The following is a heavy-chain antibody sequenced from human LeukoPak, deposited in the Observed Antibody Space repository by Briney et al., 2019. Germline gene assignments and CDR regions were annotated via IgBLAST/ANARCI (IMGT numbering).Heavy chain of an antibody. CDR3: ARLEAV. CDR2: IKEDGSEK. D-gene: IGHD3-3*01. V-gene: IGHV3-7*01. Sequence: GGCLRLSCAASGFTFSWFWMSWVRQAPGKGLEWVANIKEDGSEKYYVDSVKGRFTISRDNAKNSLYLQMNSLRVEDTAVYYCARLEAVWGKGTTVTVSS. CDR1: GFTFSWFW. J-gene: IGHJ6*04.